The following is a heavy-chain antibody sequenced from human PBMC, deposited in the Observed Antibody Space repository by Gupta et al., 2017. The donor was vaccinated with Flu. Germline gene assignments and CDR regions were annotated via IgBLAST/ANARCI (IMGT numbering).Heavy chain of an antibody. D-gene: IGHD6-19*01. Sequence: PGKGLEWVSAINSNGGDTYYADSVKGRFTISRDNFKNTLSLQMNSLRAEDTAVYYCANLRPGIAVAKPETRSWGQGTLVTVSS. J-gene: IGHJ5*02. CDR3: ANLRPGIAVAKPETRS. CDR2: INSNGGDT. V-gene: IGHV3-23*01.